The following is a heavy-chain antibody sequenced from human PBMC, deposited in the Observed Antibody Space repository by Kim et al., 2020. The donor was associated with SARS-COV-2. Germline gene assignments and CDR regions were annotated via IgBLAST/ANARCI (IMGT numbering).Heavy chain of an antibody. D-gene: IGHD3-3*01. J-gene: IGHJ4*02. V-gene: IGHV4-31*02. CDR3: ARGRITIVGVVTEFDY. Sequence: LKSRVTISVDTSKNQFSLKLSSVTAADTAVYYCARGRITIVGVVTEFDYWGQGTLVTVSS.